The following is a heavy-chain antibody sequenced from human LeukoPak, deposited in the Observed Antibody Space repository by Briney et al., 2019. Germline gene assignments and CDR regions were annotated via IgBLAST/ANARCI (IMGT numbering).Heavy chain of an antibody. V-gene: IGHV3-23*01. D-gene: IGHD4-23*01. CDR1: GFTFSSHA. CDR2: ISGSGGST. Sequence: GGSLRLSCAASGFTFSSHAMSWVRQAPGKGLEWVSAISGSGGSTYYADSVKGRFTISRDNSKNTLYLQMNSLRAEDTAVYYCAKDHLHYGGNSRGAFDIWGQGTMVTVSS. J-gene: IGHJ3*02. CDR3: AKDHLHYGGNSRGAFDI.